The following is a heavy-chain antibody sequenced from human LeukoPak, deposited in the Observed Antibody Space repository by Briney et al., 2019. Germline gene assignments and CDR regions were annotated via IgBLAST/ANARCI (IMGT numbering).Heavy chain of an antibody. CDR1: GGTFSSYA. CDR2: IIPIFGTA. Sequence: ASVKVSCKASGGTFSSYAISWVRQAPGQGLEWMGGIIPIFGTANYAQKFQGRVTITADESTSTAYMELSSLRSEDTAVHYCARDIVVVPAAAAYYYYGMDVWGQGTTVTVSS. V-gene: IGHV1-69*13. CDR3: ARDIVVVPAAAAYYYYGMDV. D-gene: IGHD2-2*01. J-gene: IGHJ6*02.